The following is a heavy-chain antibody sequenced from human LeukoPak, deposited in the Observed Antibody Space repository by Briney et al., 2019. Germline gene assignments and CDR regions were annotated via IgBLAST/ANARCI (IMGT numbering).Heavy chain of an antibody. CDR2: IIPILGIA. CDR3: ARAYYYGSGSDSGYYGMDV. J-gene: IGHJ6*02. CDR1: GVTFSSYA. V-gene: IGHV1-69*04. Sequence: ASVKVSCKASGVTFSSYAISWVRQAPGQGLEWMGRIIPILGIANYAQKFQGRVTITADKSTSTAYMELSSLRSEDTAVYYCARAYYYGSGSDSGYYGMDVWGQGTTVTVSS. D-gene: IGHD3-10*01.